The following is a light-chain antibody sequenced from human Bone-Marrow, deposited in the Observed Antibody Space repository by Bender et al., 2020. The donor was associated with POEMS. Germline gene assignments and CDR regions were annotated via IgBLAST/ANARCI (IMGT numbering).Light chain of an antibody. CDR3: CSYAGSYN. Sequence: QSVLTQPPSASGTPGQRVTISCSGSSSNIGSNIVNWYRQFPETAPQLIIYMNNQRPSGVPDRFSGSKSGNTASLTISGLQAEDEADYYCCSYAGSYNFGGGTKLTVL. CDR1: SSNIGSNI. V-gene: IGLV1-44*01. CDR2: MNN. J-gene: IGLJ2*01.